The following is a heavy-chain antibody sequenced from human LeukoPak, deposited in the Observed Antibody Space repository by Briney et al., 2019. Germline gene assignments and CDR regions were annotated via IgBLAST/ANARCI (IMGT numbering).Heavy chain of an antibody. V-gene: IGHV1-8*01. CDR1: VYTFTKYD. J-gene: IGHJ3*01. D-gene: IGHD6-13*01. Sequence: RSAVKVSCKASVYTFTKYDKNWVRQAPGAGREGMGWMNAYSGNTGYAPNFQGSVTLTRHTSITTAYIELSSLRSEDTAVYSCARAGGTWYCSSWYDEIWCQGTMVLVSS. CDR2: MNAYSGNT. CDR3: ARAGGTWYCSSWYDEI.